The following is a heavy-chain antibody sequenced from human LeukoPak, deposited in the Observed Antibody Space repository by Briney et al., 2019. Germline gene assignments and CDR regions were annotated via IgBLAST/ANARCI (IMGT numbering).Heavy chain of an antibody. CDR1: GGTFSSYA. D-gene: IGHD4-17*01. V-gene: IGHV1-69*04. CDR2: IIPILGIA. J-gene: IGHJ4*02. CDR3: GRNDYGDPYYFDY. Sequence: SVKVSCKASGGTFSSYAISWVRQAPGQGLEWMGRIIPILGIANYAQKFQGRVTITADKSTSTAYMELSSLRSEDTAVYYCGRNDYGDPYYFDYWGQGTLVTVSS.